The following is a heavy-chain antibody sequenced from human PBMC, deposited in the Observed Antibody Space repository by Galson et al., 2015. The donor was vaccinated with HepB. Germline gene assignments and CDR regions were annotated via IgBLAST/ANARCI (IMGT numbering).Heavy chain of an antibody. CDR1: GFSFSSYW. CDR2: IKEDGSEK. CDR3: ARDGSFGYYYYYYGMDV. Sequence: SLRLSCAAAGFSFSSYWMSWVRQAPGKGLEWVANIKEDGSEKNYVDSVKGRFTISRDNAKNSIYLQMNSLRAEDTAVYYCARDGSFGYYYYYYGMDVWGQGTTVAVSS. V-gene: IGHV3-7*01. J-gene: IGHJ6*02. D-gene: IGHD3-10*01.